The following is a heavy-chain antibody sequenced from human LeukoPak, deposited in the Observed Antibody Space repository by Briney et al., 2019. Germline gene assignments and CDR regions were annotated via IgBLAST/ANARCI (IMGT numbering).Heavy chain of an antibody. J-gene: IGHJ6*02. Sequence: GESLKISCKGSGYSFTSYWIGWVRQMPGKGLEWMGIIYPGDSDTRYSPSFQGQVTISADKSISTAYLQWSSLKASDTAMYYCAVLGYCSSTSCYDGMDVWGQGTTVTVPS. CDR2: IYPGDSDT. CDR1: GYSFTSYW. V-gene: IGHV5-51*01. CDR3: AVLGYCSSTSCYDGMDV. D-gene: IGHD2-2*01.